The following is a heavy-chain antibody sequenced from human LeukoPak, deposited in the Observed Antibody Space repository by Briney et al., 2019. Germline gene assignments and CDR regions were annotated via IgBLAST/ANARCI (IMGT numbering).Heavy chain of an antibody. J-gene: IGHJ4*02. CDR3: ARGLFYDSSGYTNLNY. Sequence: ASVKVSCKASGYTFTSYDINWVRQATGQGLEWMGWMNPNSGNTGYAQKFQGRVTTTRNTSISTAYMELSSLRSEDTAVYYCARGLFYDSSGYTNLNYWGQGTLVTVSS. V-gene: IGHV1-8*01. CDR1: GYTFTSYD. CDR2: MNPNSGNT. D-gene: IGHD3-22*01.